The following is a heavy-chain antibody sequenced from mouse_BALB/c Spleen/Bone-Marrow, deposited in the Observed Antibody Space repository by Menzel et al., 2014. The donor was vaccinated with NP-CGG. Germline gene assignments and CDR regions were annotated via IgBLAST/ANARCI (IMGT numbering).Heavy chain of an antibody. CDR3: ARNHGNYDYGWYFDV. V-gene: IGHV2-4*02. CDR1: GFSLTSYG. D-gene: IGHD2-4*01. J-gene: IGHJ1*01. CDR2: IWSGGST. Sequence: VQLVESGPGLVQPSQSLSITCTVSGFSLTSYGVHWVRQPPGKGLEWLGVIWSGGSTDYNAAFISRLSISKDSSKSQVFFKMNSLQADDTAIYYCARNHGNYDYGWYFDVWGAGTTVTVSS.